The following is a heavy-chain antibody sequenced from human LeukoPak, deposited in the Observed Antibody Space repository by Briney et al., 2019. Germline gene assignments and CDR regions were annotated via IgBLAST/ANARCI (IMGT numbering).Heavy chain of an antibody. CDR1: GYTFTSYY. Sequence: ASVKVSCKASGYTFTSYYMHWVRQAPGQGLEWMGIINPSGGSTSYAQKFQDRVTMTRDTSTSTVYMELSSLSSEDTAVYYCVEESPEYFQHWGQGTLVTVSS. J-gene: IGHJ1*01. CDR3: VEESPEYFQH. V-gene: IGHV1-46*01. D-gene: IGHD3-10*01. CDR2: INPSGGST.